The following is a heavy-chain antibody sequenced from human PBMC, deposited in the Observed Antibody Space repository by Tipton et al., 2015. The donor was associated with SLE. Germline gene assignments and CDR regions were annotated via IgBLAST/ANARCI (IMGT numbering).Heavy chain of an antibody. CDR1: GFTVSSNY. CDR2: INHSGST. J-gene: IGHJ4*02. D-gene: IGHD7-27*01. CDR3: ARESPKLGSADFDY. Sequence: LRLSCAASGFTVSSNYMSWIRQPPGKGLECIGEINHSGSTNYNPSLKSRVTISVDTSKNQFSLKLSSVTAADAAVYYCARESPKLGSADFDYWGQGTLVTVSS. V-gene: IGHV4-34*01.